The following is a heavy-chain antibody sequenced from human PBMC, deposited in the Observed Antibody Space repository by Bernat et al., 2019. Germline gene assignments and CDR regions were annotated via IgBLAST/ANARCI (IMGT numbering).Heavy chain of an antibody. CDR1: GFTFSSYW. V-gene: IGHV3-74*01. D-gene: IGHD2-2*01. J-gene: IGHJ6*02. CDR3: ARDLDCSSTSCYADTYGMDV. Sequence: EVQLVESGGGLVQPGGSLRLSCADSGFTFSSYWMHWVRQAPGKGLVWVSRINSDGSSTSYADSVKGRFTISRDNAKNTLYLQMNSLRAEDTAVYYCARDLDCSSTSCYADTYGMDVWGQGTTVTVSS. CDR2: INSDGSST.